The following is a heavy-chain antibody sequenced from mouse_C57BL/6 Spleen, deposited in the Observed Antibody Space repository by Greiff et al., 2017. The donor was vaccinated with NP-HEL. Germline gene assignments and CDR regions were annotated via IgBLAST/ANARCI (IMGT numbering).Heavy chain of an antibody. V-gene: IGHV1-64*01. CDR1: GYTFTSYW. CDR3: ARREDLNWLLYFDY. D-gene: IGHD4-1*01. CDR2: IHPNSGST. Sequence: QVQLQQPGAELVKPGASVKLSCKASGYTFTSYWMHWVKQRPGQGLEWIGMIHPNSGSTNYNEKFKSKATLTVDKSSSTAYMQLSSLTSEDSAVYYCARREDLNWLLYFDYWGQGTTLTVSS. J-gene: IGHJ2*01.